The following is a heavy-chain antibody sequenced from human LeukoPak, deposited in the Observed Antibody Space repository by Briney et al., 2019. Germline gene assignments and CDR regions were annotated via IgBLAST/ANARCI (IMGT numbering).Heavy chain of an antibody. CDR1: GGTFSSYA. CDR2: IIPIFGTA. CDR3: AREGIAAPTGSDY. V-gene: IGHV1-69*05. Sequence: SVKVSCKASGGTFSSYAISWVRQAPGRGLEWMGRIIPIFGTANYAQKFQGRVTITTDESTSTAYMELSSLRSEDTAVYYCAREGIAAPTGSDYWGQGTLVTVSS. D-gene: IGHD6-13*01. J-gene: IGHJ4*02.